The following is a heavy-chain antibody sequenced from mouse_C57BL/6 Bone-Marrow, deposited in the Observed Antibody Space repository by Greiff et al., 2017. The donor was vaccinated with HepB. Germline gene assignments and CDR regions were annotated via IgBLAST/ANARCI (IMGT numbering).Heavy chain of an antibody. CDR3: TTWVYYGYDGAY. V-gene: IGHV14-1*01. CDR2: IDPEDGDT. CDR1: GFNIKDYY. J-gene: IGHJ3*01. Sequence: VHVKQSGAELVRPGASVKLSCTASGFNIKDYYMHWVKQRPEQGLEWIGRIDPEDGDTEYAPKFQGKATMTADTSSNTAYLQLSSLTSEDTAVYYCTTWVYYGYDGAYWGQGTLVTVSA. D-gene: IGHD2-2*01.